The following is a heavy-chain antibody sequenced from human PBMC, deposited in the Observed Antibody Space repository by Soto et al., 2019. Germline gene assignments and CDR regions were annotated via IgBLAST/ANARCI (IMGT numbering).Heavy chain of an antibody. Sequence: SVKVWCKASGYTFGHVYITWVRQAPVQGLEWMGAISPHNRNTNYAEKFRGRVTMTTDTSTTTAYMELRSLRSDDTAVYYCARDEGGYDILTGYYKAHHFDQWGQGALVTVYS. CDR3: ARDEGGYDILTGYYKAHHFDQ. D-gene: IGHD3-9*01. V-gene: IGHV1-18*01. CDR2: ISPHNRNT. CDR1: GYTFGHVY. J-gene: IGHJ4*02.